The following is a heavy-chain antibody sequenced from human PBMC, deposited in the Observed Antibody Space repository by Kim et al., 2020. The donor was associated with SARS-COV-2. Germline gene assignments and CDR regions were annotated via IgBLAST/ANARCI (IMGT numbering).Heavy chain of an antibody. J-gene: IGHJ6*02. Sequence: GESLKISCKGSGYSFTSYWIGWVRQMPGKGLEWMGIIYPGDSDTRYSPSFQGQVTISADKSISTAYLQWSSLKASDTAMYYCARAFDGSGSYLADYYYYSGMDVWGQGTTVTVSS. V-gene: IGHV5-51*01. CDR2: IYPGDSDT. D-gene: IGHD3-10*01. CDR3: ARAFDGSGSYLADYYYYSGMDV. CDR1: GYSFTSYW.